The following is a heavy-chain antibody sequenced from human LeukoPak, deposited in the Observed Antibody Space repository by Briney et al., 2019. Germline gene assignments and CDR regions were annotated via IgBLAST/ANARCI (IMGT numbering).Heavy chain of an antibody. CDR3: ARVRADYDFWSGPKHYFDY. V-gene: IGHV4-59*01. D-gene: IGHD3-3*01. Sequence: SETLSLTCTVSGGSISSYYWSWIRQPPGKGLEWIGYIYYSGSTNYNPSLKSRVTISVDTSKNQFSLKLSSAPAADTAVYYCARVRADYDFWSGPKHYFDYWGQGTLVTVSS. J-gene: IGHJ4*02. CDR1: GGSISSYY. CDR2: IYYSGST.